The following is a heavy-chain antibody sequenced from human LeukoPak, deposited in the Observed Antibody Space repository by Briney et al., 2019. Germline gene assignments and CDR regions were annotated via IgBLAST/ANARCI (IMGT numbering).Heavy chain of an antibody. V-gene: IGHV4-34*01. CDR2: INHSGST. D-gene: IGHD2-2*02. CDR3: ARGTCSSTSCYMLYFDL. Sequence: SETLSLTCAVYGGSFSGYYWSWIRQPPGKGLEWIGEINHSGSTNYNPSLKSRVTISVDTSKNQFSLKLSSVTAADTAVCYCARGTCSSTSCYMLYFDLWGRGTLVTVSS. J-gene: IGHJ2*01. CDR1: GGSFSGYY.